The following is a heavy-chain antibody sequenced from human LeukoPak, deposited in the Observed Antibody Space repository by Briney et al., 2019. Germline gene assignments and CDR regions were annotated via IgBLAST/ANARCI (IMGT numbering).Heavy chain of an antibody. CDR1: GFTFSSYG. J-gene: IGHJ4*02. D-gene: IGHD3-22*01. Sequence: GGSLRLSCAASGFTFSSYGMHWVRQAPGKGLEWVAVISYDGSNKYYADSVKGRFTISRDNSKNTLYLQMNSLRAEDTAVYYCAKDHGGVVVVITEYYFDYWGQGTLVTVSS. CDR3: AKDHGGVVVVITEYYFDY. V-gene: IGHV3-30*18. CDR2: ISYDGSNK.